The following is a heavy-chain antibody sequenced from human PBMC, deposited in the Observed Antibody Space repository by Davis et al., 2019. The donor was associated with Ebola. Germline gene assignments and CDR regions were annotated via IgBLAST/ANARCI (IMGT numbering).Heavy chain of an antibody. J-gene: IGHJ3*02. V-gene: IGHV3-21*01. D-gene: IGHD1-26*01. CDR3: TRWGDGGSYLDAFDI. Sequence: GESLKISCAASGFTFSSNSMNWVRQAPGKGLEWVSSISTSTFYLYYADSVKGRFTISRDNAKNSLYLQMNSLRAEDTAVYYCTRWGDGGSYLDAFDIWGQGTMVTVSS. CDR1: GFTFSSNS. CDR2: ISTSTFYL.